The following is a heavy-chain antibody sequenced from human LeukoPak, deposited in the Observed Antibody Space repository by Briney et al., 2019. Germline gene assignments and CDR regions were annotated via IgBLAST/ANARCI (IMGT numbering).Heavy chain of an antibody. CDR2: FHAEQDKT. J-gene: IGHJ4*02. CDR3: ATDMMNETTWRDY. Sequence: ASVKVSCKVSGYALAELSIHWVRQTPGKGLEWMGGFHAEQDKTLYPQKFDGRVTMAEDTSTATVHLEINSLTSDHTAVYYCATDMMNETTWRDYWGQGTLVLVSS. V-gene: IGHV1-24*01. CDR1: GYALAELS. D-gene: IGHD1-1*01.